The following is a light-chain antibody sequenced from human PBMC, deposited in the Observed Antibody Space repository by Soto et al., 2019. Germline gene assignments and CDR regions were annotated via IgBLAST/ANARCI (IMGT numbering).Light chain of an antibody. CDR3: QQLNSFPLT. CDR2: AAS. V-gene: IGKV1-12*01. J-gene: IGKJ5*01. Sequence: DIQMTQSPSSVSASVGDRVTITCRASQGIYSWIAWYQQKPGRAAKLLIYAASSLQSGVPVRFSGSGSGTDFVLSISSLQPEDVATYYCQQLNSFPLTFGQGTRLEIK. CDR1: QGIYSW.